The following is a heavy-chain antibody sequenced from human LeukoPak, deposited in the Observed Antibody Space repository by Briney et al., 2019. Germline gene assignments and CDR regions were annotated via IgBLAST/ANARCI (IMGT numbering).Heavy chain of an antibody. CDR3: ARADRLDGGPYLIGP. Sequence: ASVKVSCKTSGYSFSDYYMHWVRQAPGQGLEWMGWINPNSGGTSSAQKFQGRVTMTRDTAITTVYMEVSWLTSDDTAIYYCARADRLDGGPYLIGPWGQGTLVAVSS. V-gene: IGHV1-2*02. CDR1: GYSFSDYY. D-gene: IGHD3-16*01. CDR2: INPNSGGT. J-gene: IGHJ5*02.